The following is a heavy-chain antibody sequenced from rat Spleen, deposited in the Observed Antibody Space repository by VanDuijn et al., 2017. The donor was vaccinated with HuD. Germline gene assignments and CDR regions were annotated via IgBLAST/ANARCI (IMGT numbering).Heavy chain of an antibody. CDR2: ITYVGSST. Sequence: EVQLVESGGGLVQPGRSMKLSCAASGFTFSDYYMAWVRQAPKKGLEWVASITYVGSSTYYGDSVQGRFTISRDNAESTLYLQMNSLRSEDTATYYCARQEYNKYYFDYWGQGVMVTVSS. D-gene: IGHD1-10*01. V-gene: IGHV5-22*01. J-gene: IGHJ2*01. CDR3: ARQEYNKYYFDY. CDR1: GFTFSDYY.